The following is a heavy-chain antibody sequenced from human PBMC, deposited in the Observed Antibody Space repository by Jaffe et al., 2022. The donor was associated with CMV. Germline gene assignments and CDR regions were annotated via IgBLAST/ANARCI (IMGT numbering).Heavy chain of an antibody. V-gene: IGHV3-15*01. J-gene: IGHJ4*02. CDR2: IKSKTDGGTT. Sequence: EVQLVESGGGLVKPGGSLRLSCAASGFTFSNAWMSWVRQAPGKGLEWVGRIKSKTDGGTTDYAAPVKGRFTISRDDSKNTLYLQMNSLKTEDTAVYYCTTDSASTWDFAYDYVWGSYPPLDYWGQGTLVTVSS. D-gene: IGHD3-16*02. CDR3: TTDSASTWDFAYDYVWGSYPPLDY. CDR1: GFTFSNAW.